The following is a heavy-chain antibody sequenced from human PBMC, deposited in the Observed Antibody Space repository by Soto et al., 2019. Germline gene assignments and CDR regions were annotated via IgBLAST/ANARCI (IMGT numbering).Heavy chain of an antibody. CDR1: GYSFSSYA. Sequence: QVQLVQSGAEVKKPGASVKVSCKASGYSFSSYAISWVRQAPGQGLEWMGWISAHNGKTNYPQKLQCRVTMTTDTSTSTAYMELRSLRSDDTAVYYCARVDTAMVTASYWGQGTLVTFSS. D-gene: IGHD5-18*01. CDR3: ARVDTAMVTASY. J-gene: IGHJ4*02. V-gene: IGHV1-18*01. CDR2: ISAHNGKT.